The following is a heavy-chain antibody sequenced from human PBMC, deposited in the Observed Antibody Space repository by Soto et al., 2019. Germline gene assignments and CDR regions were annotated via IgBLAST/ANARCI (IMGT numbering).Heavy chain of an antibody. CDR2: ISSSGTTI. V-gene: IGHV3-11*01. CDR1: VFTLSDHY. CDR3: ARVGDMAYKD. Sequence: QVQLVESGGDLVKPGGSLRLSCTASVFTLSDHYMTWIRQAPGRGLEWVSYISSSGTTINYADSVRGRFTISRDNAKNSLYLQMNSLRVEDTAVYYCARVGDMAYKDWGQGALVTVSS. D-gene: IGHD3-3*01. J-gene: IGHJ4*02.